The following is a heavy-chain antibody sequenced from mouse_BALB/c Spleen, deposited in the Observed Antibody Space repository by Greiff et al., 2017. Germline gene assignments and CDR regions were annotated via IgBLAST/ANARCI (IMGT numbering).Heavy chain of an antibody. CDR2: ISSGGST. CDR1: GFTFSSYA. Sequence: EVMLVESGGGLVKPGGSLKLSCAASGFTFSSYAMSWVRQTPEKRLEWVASISSGGSTYYPDSVKGRFTISRDNARNILYLQMSSLRSEDTAMYYCARERYGSSYGYWGQGTTLTVSS. CDR3: ARERYGSSYGY. D-gene: IGHD1-1*01. V-gene: IGHV5-6-5*01. J-gene: IGHJ2*01.